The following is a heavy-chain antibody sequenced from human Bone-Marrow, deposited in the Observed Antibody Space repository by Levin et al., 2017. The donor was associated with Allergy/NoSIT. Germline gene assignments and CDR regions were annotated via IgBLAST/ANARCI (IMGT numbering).Heavy chain of an antibody. J-gene: IGHJ5*02. CDR3: ARAAALTSPLTS. Sequence: GESLKISCAASGFTFSTYYMNWVRQAPGKGLEWVSSISYRNSDIQYADSMKGRCTISRDNTKNSLYLQMNSLRAEDTAVYYCARAAALTSPLTSWGQGTLVTVSS. CDR1: GFTFSTYY. V-gene: IGHV3-21*01. D-gene: IGHD3-9*01. CDR2: ISYRNSDI.